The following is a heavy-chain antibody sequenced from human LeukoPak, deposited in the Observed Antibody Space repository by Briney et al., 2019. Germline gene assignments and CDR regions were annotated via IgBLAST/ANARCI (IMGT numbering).Heavy chain of an antibody. J-gene: IGHJ4*02. CDR1: GFTFSSYE. CDR3: ARGRYDSSGYYSIFDY. Sequence: PGGSLRLSCVASGFTFSSYEMNWVRQAPGKGLGWVSSISRSSIYTYYEDSVKGRLTISRDNAKNSLYLQMNSLRAEDTAVYYCARGRYDSSGYYSIFDYWGQGTLVTVSS. D-gene: IGHD3-22*01. V-gene: IGHV3-21*06. CDR2: ISRSSIYT.